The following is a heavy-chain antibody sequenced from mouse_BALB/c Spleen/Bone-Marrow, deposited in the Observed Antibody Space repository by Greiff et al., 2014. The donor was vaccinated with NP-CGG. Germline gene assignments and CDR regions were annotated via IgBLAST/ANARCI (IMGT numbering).Heavy chain of an antibody. CDR2: IDPANGNT. D-gene: IGHD2-14*01. J-gene: IGHJ3*01. CDR3: ATYYRYDRRFAY. V-gene: IGHV14-3*02. CDR1: GFNIKDTY. Sequence: DVQLQESGAELVEPGASVKLSCTASGFNIKDTYMHWVKQRPEQGLEWIGRIDPANGNTKYDPKFQGKATITADTSSNTAYLQLSSLTSEDTAVYYCATYYRYDRRFAYWGQGTLVTVSA.